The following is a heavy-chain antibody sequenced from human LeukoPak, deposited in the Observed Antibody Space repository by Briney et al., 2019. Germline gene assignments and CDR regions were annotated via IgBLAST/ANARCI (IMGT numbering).Heavy chain of an antibody. J-gene: IGHJ3*01. Sequence: GGSLRLSCAASGFTFSTYSMTWVRQAPGKGLEWLSSISDRGDTTYYADSVKGRFTSSRDNSKNTLYLQMNSLRAEDTALYFCARDPNGDYIGAFDFLGQGTVVTVSS. D-gene: IGHD4-17*01. V-gene: IGHV3-23*01. CDR2: ISDRGDTT. CDR1: GFTFSTYS. CDR3: ARDPNGDYIGAFDF.